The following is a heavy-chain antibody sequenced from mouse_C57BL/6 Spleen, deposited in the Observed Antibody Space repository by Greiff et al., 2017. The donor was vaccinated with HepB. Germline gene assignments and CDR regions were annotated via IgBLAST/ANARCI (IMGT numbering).Heavy chain of an antibody. CDR1: GYTFTSYW. Sequence: VQLQQPGAELVKPGASVKLSCKASGYTFTSYWMHWVKQRPGRGLEWIGRIDPNGGGTKYNEKFKSKATLTVDKPSSTAYMQLSSLTSEDSAVYCCARGGSYGNYLYFDVWGTGTTVTVSS. J-gene: IGHJ1*03. CDR3: ARGGSYGNYLYFDV. D-gene: IGHD2-1*01. V-gene: IGHV1-72*01. CDR2: IDPNGGGT.